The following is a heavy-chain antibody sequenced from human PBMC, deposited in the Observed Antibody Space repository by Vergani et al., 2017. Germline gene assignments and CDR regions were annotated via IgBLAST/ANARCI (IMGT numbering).Heavy chain of an antibody. CDR3: TVDTHSWQRADY. Sequence: QVQLQESGLGLVKPSETLSLTCTVSGDSISAYYWSWIRQPPGKGLEWIGYIHYTGSTNYNPSLKSRVTVSLDTSKNQFSLRLSSVAAADTAVYYCTVDTHSWQRADYWGQGTLVTVSS. D-gene: IGHD6-13*01. CDR1: GDSISAYY. J-gene: IGHJ4*02. V-gene: IGHV4-59*03. CDR2: IHYTGST.